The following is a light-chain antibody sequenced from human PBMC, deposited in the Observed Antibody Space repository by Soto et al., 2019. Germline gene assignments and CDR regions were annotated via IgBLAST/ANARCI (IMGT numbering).Light chain of an antibody. CDR1: SRDVGGSNY. J-gene: IGLJ1*01. V-gene: IGLV2-14*01. CDR2: EVS. Sequence: QSVLIQPASVSGSPGQSITISCTGTSRDVGGSNYVSWYQHHPHRAPKLLIYEVSYRPSGVSSRFSGSKSGNTASLTISGLRTEDEADYYCSSYASRNIYVFGTGTKVTV. CDR3: SSYASRNIYV.